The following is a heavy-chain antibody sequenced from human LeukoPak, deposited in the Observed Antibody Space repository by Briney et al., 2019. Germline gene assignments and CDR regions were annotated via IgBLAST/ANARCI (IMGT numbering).Heavy chain of an antibody. D-gene: IGHD2-15*01. CDR3: AKDSNAGYCSGGSCYGYFDY. J-gene: IGHJ4*02. CDR2: IRDDGSNK. V-gene: IGHV3-30*02. Sequence: GGSLRLSCAASGFTFSSYGMHWVRQAPGKGLEWVAFIRDDGSNKYYADSVKGRFTISRDNSKNTLYLQMNSLRAEDTAVYYCAKDSNAGYCSGGSCYGYFDYWGQGTLVTVSS. CDR1: GFTFSSYG.